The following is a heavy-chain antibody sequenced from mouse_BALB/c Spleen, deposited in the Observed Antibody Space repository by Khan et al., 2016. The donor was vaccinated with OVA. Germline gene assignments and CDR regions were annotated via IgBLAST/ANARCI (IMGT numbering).Heavy chain of an antibody. CDR1: GFSLTNYG. CDR2: IWSDGHT. J-gene: IGHJ1*01. D-gene: IGHD2-1*01. Sequence: QVQLKESGPGLVAPSQSLSITCTISGFSLTNYGVHWVRQPPGKGLEWLVVIWSDGHTTYNSALKSRLSISKDNSKSQAFLKMHSLQTDDTAMYXCARHGYYANYGPYFDVWGAGTTVTVSS. CDR3: ARHGYYANYGPYFDV. V-gene: IGHV2-6-1*01.